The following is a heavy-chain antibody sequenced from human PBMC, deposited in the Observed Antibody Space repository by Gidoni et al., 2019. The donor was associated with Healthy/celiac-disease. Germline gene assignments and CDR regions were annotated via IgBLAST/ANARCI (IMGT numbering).Heavy chain of an antibody. CDR2: IKSKTDGGKT. CDR3: TTDGLWWWLPDY. J-gene: IGHJ4*02. D-gene: IGHD2-21*01. CDR1: GFTFSNAW. Sequence: VQLVESGGGLVTPGGSLRLSCAASGFTFSNAWMSWVRQAPGKGLEWVGRIKSKTDGGKTDYAAPVKGRFTISRDDSKNTLYLQMNSLKTEDTAVYYCTTDGLWWWLPDYWGQGTLVTVSS. V-gene: IGHV3-15*01.